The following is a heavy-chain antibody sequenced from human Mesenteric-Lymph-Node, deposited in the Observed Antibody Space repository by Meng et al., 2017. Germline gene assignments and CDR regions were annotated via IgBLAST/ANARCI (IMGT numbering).Heavy chain of an antibody. CDR1: GFTFSSYA. CDR2: ISYDGSNK. D-gene: IGHD3-10*01. Sequence: GGSLRLSCAASGFTFSSYAMHWVRQAPGKGLEWVAVISYDGSNKYYADSVKGRFTISRDNSKNTLYLQMNSLRAEDTAVYYCARELLWFGELRSLLGYWGQGTLVTVSS. J-gene: IGHJ4*02. V-gene: IGHV3-30*04. CDR3: ARELLWFGELRSLLGY.